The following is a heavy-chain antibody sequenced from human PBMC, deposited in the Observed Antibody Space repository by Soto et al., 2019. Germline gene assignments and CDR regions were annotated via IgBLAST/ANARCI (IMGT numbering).Heavy chain of an antibody. V-gene: IGHV3-13*01. CDR1: VFTFSSYD. Sequence: PWWSLRLSCSASVFTFSSYDMHWVRQATGKGLEWVSAIGTAGDTYYPGSVKGRFTISRENAKNSLYLQMNSLRAGDTAVYYCASGQLWPRVWGQGTTVTVSS. J-gene: IGHJ6*02. D-gene: IGHD5-18*01. CDR2: IGTAGDT. CDR3: ASGQLWPRV.